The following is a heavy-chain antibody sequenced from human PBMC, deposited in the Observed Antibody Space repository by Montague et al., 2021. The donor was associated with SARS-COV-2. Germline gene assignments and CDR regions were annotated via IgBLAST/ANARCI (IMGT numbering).Heavy chain of an antibody. CDR3: AGELLWFGEL. V-gene: IGHV3-30-3*01. Sequence: SLRLSCAASGFTFSSYAMHWVRQAPGKGLEWVAVISYDGSNKYYADSVKGRFTISRDNSKNTLYLQMNSLRAEDMAVYYCAGELLWFGELWGKGTTVTVSS. J-gene: IGHJ6*04. CDR1: GFTFSSYA. D-gene: IGHD3-10*01. CDR2: ISYDGSNK.